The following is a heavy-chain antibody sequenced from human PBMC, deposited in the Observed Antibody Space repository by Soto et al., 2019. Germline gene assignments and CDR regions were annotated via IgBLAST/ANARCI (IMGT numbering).Heavy chain of an antibody. CDR1: GFTFSSYA. Sequence: GSLRLSCAASGFTFSSYAMSWVRQAPGKGLEWVSAISGSGGSTYYAGSVKGRFTISRDNSKNTLYLQMNSLRAEDTAVYYCARDWAVAVAGLFDYWGQGTLVTVSS. J-gene: IGHJ4*02. CDR3: ARDWAVAVAGLFDY. CDR2: ISGSGGST. D-gene: IGHD6-19*01. V-gene: IGHV3-23*01.